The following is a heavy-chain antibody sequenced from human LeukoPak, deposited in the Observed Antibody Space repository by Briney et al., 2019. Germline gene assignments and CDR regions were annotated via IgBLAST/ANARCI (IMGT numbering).Heavy chain of an antibody. V-gene: IGHV4-34*01. D-gene: IGHD5-24*01. CDR1: GGSFSGYY. J-gene: IGHJ4*02. Sequence: SETLSLXCAVYGGSFSGYYWSWIRQPPGKVLEWIGEINHSGSTNYNPSLKSRVTISVDTSKNQFSLKLSSVTAADTAVYYCARVGRYGYNLEYFDYWGQGTLVTVSS. CDR2: INHSGST. CDR3: ARVGRYGYNLEYFDY.